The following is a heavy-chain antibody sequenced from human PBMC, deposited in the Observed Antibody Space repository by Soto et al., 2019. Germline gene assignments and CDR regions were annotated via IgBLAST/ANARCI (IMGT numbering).Heavy chain of an antibody. CDR2: IKEDGSER. CDR1: GFSFGCYW. Sequence: GALRLSCLGSGFSFGCYWMSLVRQPPGQGPEWVANIKEDGSERHYVDSVKGRFTISRANPENSLFLQMNNLRVEDSAIYYCAITTSTVSYWFDPWGPGTQVTVSS. J-gene: IGHJ5*02. D-gene: IGHD4-4*01. CDR3: AITTSTVSYWFDP. V-gene: IGHV3-7*03.